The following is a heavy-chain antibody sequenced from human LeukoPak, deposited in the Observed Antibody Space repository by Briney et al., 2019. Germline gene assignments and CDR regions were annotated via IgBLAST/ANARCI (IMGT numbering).Heavy chain of an antibody. CDR1: GLTVSRNY. D-gene: IGHD1-1*01. V-gene: IGHV3-53*01. Sequence: PGGSLRLSRAASGLTVSRNYMSWVRQAPGKGLESVSVIYSAGSTYYADSVRGRFTISRDNAKNTLYLQMNSLTGEDTAIYYCAKATGNLGNWGQGTLVTLSS. CDR2: IYSAGST. CDR3: AKATGNLGN. J-gene: IGHJ4*02.